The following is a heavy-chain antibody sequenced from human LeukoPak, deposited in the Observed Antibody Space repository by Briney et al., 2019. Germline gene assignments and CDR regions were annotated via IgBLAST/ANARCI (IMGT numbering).Heavy chain of an antibody. J-gene: IGHJ3*02. V-gene: IGHV1-18*04. CDR1: GYTFTGYY. D-gene: IGHD3-3*01. CDR3: ARGKYYDFWSGHVTPDAFDI. Sequence: ASVKVSCKASGYTFTGYYMHWVRQAPGQGLEWMGWISAYNGNTNYAQKLQGRVTMTTDTSTSTAYMELRSLRSDDTAVYYCARGKYYDFWSGHVTPDAFDIWGQGTMVTVSS. CDR2: ISAYNGNT.